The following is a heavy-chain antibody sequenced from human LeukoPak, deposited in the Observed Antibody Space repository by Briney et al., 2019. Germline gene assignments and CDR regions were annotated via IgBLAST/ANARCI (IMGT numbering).Heavy chain of an antibody. D-gene: IGHD3-22*01. CDR3: ARRKYYYDSSGPFDY. J-gene: IGHJ4*02. CDR1: NGSISSYY. V-gene: IGHV4-59*08. CDR2: IYYSGST. Sequence: PSETLSLTCTVSNGSISSYYWSWIRQTPGKGLEWISYIYYSGSTYYNPSLKSRVTISVDTSKNQFSLKLSSVTAADTAVYYCARRKYYYDSSGPFDYWGQGTLVTVSS.